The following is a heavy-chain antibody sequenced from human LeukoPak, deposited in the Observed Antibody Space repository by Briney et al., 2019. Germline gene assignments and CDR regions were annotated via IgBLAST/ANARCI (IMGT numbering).Heavy chain of an antibody. CDR2: INSDGSST. Sequence: PGGSLRLSCEASGFAFSSLWMHWVRQAPVKGLVWVSYINSDGSSTNYADSVKGRFTISRDNAKNMLYLQMNSLRAEDTAVYYCVRGGYGSIDYWGQGTLVTVSS. D-gene: IGHD4-17*01. CDR1: GFAFSSLW. CDR3: VRGGYGSIDY. V-gene: IGHV3-74*01. J-gene: IGHJ4*02.